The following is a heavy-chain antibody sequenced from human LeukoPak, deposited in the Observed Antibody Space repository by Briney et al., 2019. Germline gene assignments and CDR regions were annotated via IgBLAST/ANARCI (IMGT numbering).Heavy chain of an antibody. D-gene: IGHD5-24*01. J-gene: IGHJ4*02. V-gene: IGHV3-48*02. Sequence: GGSLRLSCAASGFTFSSYAITWVRQAPGKGLEWVSYISSSSSTIYYADSVKGRFTISRDNAKNSLFLQMNSLRDEDTAVYYCARGEAGWLQGTFDYWGQGTLVTVSS. CDR2: ISSSSSTI. CDR3: ARGEAGWLQGTFDY. CDR1: GFTFSSYA.